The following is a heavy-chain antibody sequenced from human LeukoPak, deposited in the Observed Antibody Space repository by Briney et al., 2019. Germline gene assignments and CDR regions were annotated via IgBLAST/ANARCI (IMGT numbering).Heavy chain of an antibody. J-gene: IGHJ3*02. Sequence: PGGSLRLSCAASGFTFNTSSLNWVRQAPGKGLEWVSYISSSGSTIYYADSVKGRFTISRDNAKNSLYLQMNSLRAEDTAVYYCARGKSSSWYPAGAFDIWGQGTMVTVSS. V-gene: IGHV3-48*04. D-gene: IGHD6-13*01. CDR3: ARGKSSSWYPAGAFDI. CDR2: ISSSGSTI. CDR1: GFTFNTSS.